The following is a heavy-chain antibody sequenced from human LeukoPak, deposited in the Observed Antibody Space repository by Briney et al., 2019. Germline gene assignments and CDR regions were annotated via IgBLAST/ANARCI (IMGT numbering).Heavy chain of an antibody. CDR2: IYYSGST. CDR3: ARHYYDSSGYYRGWGADY. D-gene: IGHD3-22*01. J-gene: IGHJ4*02. CDR1: GGSISSSSYY. V-gene: IGHV4-39*01. Sequence: SETLSLTCTVPGGSISSSSYYWGWIRQPPGKGLEWIGSIYYSGSTYYNPSLKSRVTISVDTSKNQFSLKLSSVTAADTAVYYCARHYYDSSGYYRGWGADYWGQGTLVTVSS.